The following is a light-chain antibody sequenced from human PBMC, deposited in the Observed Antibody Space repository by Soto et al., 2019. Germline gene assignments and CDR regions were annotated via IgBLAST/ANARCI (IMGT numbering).Light chain of an antibody. CDR3: QQYDNWPPWT. CDR1: QFVGNK. Sequence: ITHSPSSLSASFGYISTLSFSSSQFVGNKLAWFQQKPGQAPRLLIYFASTRATGIPARFSGSGSGTEFTLTISSLQSEDFAVYYCQQYDNWPPWTFGQGTKVDI. CDR2: FAS. J-gene: IGKJ1*01. V-gene: IGKV3-15*01.